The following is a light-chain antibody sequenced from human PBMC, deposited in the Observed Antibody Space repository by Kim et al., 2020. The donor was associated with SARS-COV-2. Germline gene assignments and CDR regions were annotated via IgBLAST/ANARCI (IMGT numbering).Light chain of an antibody. CDR3: SAWDISLSALM. CDR2: RNN. Sequence: HHAPVPGPGNSDNVGNQGAAWLQQPPGHPPTLLSYRNNSRPSGISERFSASRSGNIASLTITRLQPEDEADYYCSAWDISLSALMFGGGTQLTVL. J-gene: IGLJ3*02. CDR1: SDNVGNQG. V-gene: IGLV10-54*01.